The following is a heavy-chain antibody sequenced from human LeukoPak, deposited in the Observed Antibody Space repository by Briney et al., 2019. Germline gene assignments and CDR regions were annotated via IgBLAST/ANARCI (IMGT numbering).Heavy chain of an antibody. CDR1: GGSISSYY. CDR3: ARDPPYYDFWSGYSGHYFDF. J-gene: IGHJ4*02. D-gene: IGHD3-3*01. V-gene: IGHV4-59*01. Sequence: SETLSLTCTVSGGSISSYYWSWIRQPPGKGLEWVGYIYYSGRTNYNPSLKSRVTISVDPSKNQFSVKLRSLTGADRSVIYCARDPPYYDFWSGYSGHYFDFWGQGTLVTVSS. CDR2: IYYSGRT.